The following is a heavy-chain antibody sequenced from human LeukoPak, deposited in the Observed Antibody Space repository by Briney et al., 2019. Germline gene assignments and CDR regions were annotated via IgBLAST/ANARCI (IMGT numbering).Heavy chain of an antibody. Sequence: GGSLRLSCAASGFTFSSFAKSWVRQAPGKGLEWVSAISGSGGSTYYADSVKGRFTISRDNSKNTLYLQMNSLRAEDTAVYYCASTYYYGSGTQSPLFDYWGQGTLVTVSS. V-gene: IGHV3-23*01. CDR1: GFTFSSFA. D-gene: IGHD3-10*01. J-gene: IGHJ4*02. CDR2: ISGSGGST. CDR3: ASTYYYGSGTQSPLFDY.